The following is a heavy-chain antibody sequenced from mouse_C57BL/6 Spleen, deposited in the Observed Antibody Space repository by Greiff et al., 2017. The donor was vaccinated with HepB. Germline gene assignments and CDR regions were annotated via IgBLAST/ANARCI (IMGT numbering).Heavy chain of an antibody. CDR2: IDPEDGET. CDR3: ASLYGSSYGGDY. D-gene: IGHD1-1*01. Sequence: VHVKQSGAELVKPGASVKLSCTASGFNIKDYYMHWVKQRTEQGLEWIGRIDPEDGETKYAPKFQGKATITADTSSNTAYLQLSSLTSEDTAVYYCASLYGSSYGGDYWGQGTTLTVSS. CDR1: GFNIKDYY. V-gene: IGHV14-2*01. J-gene: IGHJ2*01.